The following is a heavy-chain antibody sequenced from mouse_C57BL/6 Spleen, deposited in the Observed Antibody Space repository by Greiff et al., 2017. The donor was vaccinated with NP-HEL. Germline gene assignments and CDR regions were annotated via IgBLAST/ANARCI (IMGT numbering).Heavy chain of an antibody. CDR3: TRRPYYYGSSYGYFDV. CDR2: IDPETGGT. V-gene: IGHV1-15*01. J-gene: IGHJ1*03. Sequence: VQLQQSGAELVRPGASVTLSCKASGYTFTGYEMHWVKQTPVHGLEWIGAIDPETGGTAYNQKFKGKAILTADKSSSTAYMELRSLTSEDSAVYYCTRRPYYYGSSYGYFDVWGTGTTVTVSS. D-gene: IGHD1-1*01. CDR1: GYTFTGYE.